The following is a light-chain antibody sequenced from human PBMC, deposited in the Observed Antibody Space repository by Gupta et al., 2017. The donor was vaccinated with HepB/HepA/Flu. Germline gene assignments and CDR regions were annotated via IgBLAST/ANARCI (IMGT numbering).Light chain of an antibody. J-gene: IGKJ4*01. CDR1: QSVSSSY. Sequence: EIVLTHSPGTLSLSPGERATLSCRASQSVSSSYLAWYQQKPGQAPRLLIYGASARATGIPDTFSGSGSGTDFTLTIIRLQPQDFAVYYCQQDGNSPLTFGGGTKVEIK. V-gene: IGKV3-20*01. CDR3: QQDGNSPLT. CDR2: GAS.